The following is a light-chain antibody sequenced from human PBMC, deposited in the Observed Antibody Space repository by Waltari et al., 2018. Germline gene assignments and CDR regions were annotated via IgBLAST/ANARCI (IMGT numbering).Light chain of an antibody. V-gene: IGKV3-20*01. J-gene: IGKJ2*01. Sequence: VLTQSPGSLSLSPGERATLSCRASQSQGRGSLVWYQNKRGQAPRLVIYGDFRRATGFPDRFTGRGSGTDYTLIISRLEPEDSAVYYCQQYDRSPYNFGQGTNLEIK. CDR2: GDF. CDR3: QQYDRSPYN. CDR1: QSQGRGS.